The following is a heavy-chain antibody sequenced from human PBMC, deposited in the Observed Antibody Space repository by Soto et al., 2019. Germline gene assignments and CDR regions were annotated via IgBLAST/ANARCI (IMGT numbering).Heavy chain of an antibody. D-gene: IGHD5-12*01. J-gene: IGHJ4*02. CDR3: ARLYTGYEAFDY. Sequence: VSLTCSVSGGSINSGDYYWSWIRQSPGKGLEWIGYIYYSGSTYYNPSLKSRSTISIDTSKNQFFLDVDSVTAADTAVYYCARLYTGYEAFDYWGQGTLVTVSS. V-gene: IGHV4-30-4*01. CDR2: IYYSGST. CDR1: GGSINSGDYY.